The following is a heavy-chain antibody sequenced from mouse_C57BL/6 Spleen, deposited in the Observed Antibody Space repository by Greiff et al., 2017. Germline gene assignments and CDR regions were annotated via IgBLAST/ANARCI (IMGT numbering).Heavy chain of an antibody. CDR3: ARFDGYYAYVGY. Sequence: QVQLKQPGAELVKPGASVKLSCKASGYTFTSYWMHWVKQRPGQGLEWIGMIHPNSGSTNYNVKFKSKATLTVDKSSSTAYMQLSSLTSEDSAVYYCARFDGYYAYVGYWGQGTSVTVSS. CDR1: GYTFTSYW. V-gene: IGHV1-64*01. D-gene: IGHD2-3*01. J-gene: IGHJ4*01. CDR2: IHPNSGST.